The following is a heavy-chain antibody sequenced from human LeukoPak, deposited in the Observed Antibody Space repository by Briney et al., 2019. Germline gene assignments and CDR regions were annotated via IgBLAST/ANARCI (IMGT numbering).Heavy chain of an antibody. Sequence: SGGSLRLSCAASGFTFSSYGMHWVRQAPGKELEWVAVISYDGSNKYYADSVKGRFTISRDNSKNTLYLQMNSLRAEDTAVYYCAKQHIVVVTAITYYYYGMDVWGQGTTVTVSS. V-gene: IGHV3-30*18. CDR2: ISYDGSNK. D-gene: IGHD2-21*02. J-gene: IGHJ6*02. CDR1: GFTFSSYG. CDR3: AKQHIVVVTAITYYYYGMDV.